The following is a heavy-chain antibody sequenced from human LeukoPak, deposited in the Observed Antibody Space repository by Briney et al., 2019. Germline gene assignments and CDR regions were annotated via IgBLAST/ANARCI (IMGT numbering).Heavy chain of an antibody. CDR3: VKDRGNHVTDY. CDR1: GGSISSSNW. D-gene: IGHD1-14*01. V-gene: IGHV4-4*02. Sequence: SGTLSLTCAVSGGSISSSNWWSWVRQPPGKGLEWIGEIYHSGSTNYNPSLKSRVTISANTSKNQISLKLSSVTAADTAVYYCVKDRGNHVTDYWGQGTLVTVSS. CDR2: IYHSGST. J-gene: IGHJ4*02.